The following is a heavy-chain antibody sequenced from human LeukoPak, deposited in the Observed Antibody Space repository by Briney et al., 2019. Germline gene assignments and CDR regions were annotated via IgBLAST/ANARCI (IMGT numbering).Heavy chain of an antibody. J-gene: IGHJ4*02. D-gene: IGHD5-12*01. CDR1: GFTFSSYG. Sequence: PGGSLRLSCAASGFTFSSYGMHWVRQAPGKGLEWVAVISYDGSNKYYADSVKGRFIISRDNSKNTLYLQMNSLRAEDTAVYYCAKDPLGYSGYDPTAYFDYWGQGTLVTVSS. CDR2: ISYDGSNK. CDR3: AKDPLGYSGYDPTAYFDY. V-gene: IGHV3-30*18.